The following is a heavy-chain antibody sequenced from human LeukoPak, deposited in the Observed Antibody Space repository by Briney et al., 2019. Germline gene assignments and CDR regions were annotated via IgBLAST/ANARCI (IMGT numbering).Heavy chain of an antibody. J-gene: IGHJ4*02. CDR2: IYSGGST. CDR1: GFTVSSNY. D-gene: IGHD5-24*01. Sequence: GGSLRLSCAASGFTVSSNYMSWGRQAPGKGLEWVSVIYSGGSTYYADSVKGRFTISRDNSKNTLYLQMNSLRAEDTAVYYCARDKDGYNLGFDYWGQGTLVTVSS. V-gene: IGHV3-53*01. CDR3: ARDKDGYNLGFDY.